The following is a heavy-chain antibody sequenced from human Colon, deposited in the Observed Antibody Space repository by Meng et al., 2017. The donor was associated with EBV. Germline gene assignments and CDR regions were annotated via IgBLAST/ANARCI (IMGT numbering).Heavy chain of an antibody. CDR3: ARVTGKIYYDGSGYPEAFDY. J-gene: IGHJ4*02. V-gene: IGHV4-30-4*01. D-gene: IGHD3-22*01. CDR2: IYYSGSR. CDR1: GDSISSTDYY. Sequence: VEPQESGPGLVKPSQTLSLTCPVSGDSISSTDYYRSWVRQPPGKGLEWSGYIYYSGSRYYNPSLKSRVTISVDTSKNQFSLKLSSVTAADTAVYYCARVTGKIYYDGSGYPEAFDYWGQGTLVTVSS.